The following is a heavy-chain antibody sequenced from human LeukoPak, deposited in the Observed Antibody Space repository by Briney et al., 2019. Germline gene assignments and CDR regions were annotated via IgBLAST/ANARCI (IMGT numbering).Heavy chain of an antibody. J-gene: IGHJ3*02. V-gene: IGHV4-59*11. CDR2: ISHIGST. Sequence: SETLSLTCTVSGASISGHYLTWLRQPPGKGLEWIGYISHIGSTNYNPSLKSRVTISVDTSKNQFSLKLTSVTAADTVVYYCARDRISINALDMWGQGTMVTVSS. CDR3: ARDRISINALDM. CDR1: GASISGHY. D-gene: IGHD1-14*01.